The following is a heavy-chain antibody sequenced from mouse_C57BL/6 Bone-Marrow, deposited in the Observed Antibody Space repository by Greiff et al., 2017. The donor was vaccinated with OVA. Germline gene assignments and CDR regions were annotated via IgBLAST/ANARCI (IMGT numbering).Heavy chain of an antibody. CDR1: GFNIKDDY. CDR3: TTSSYLFAY. J-gene: IGHJ3*01. CDR2: IDPENGDT. V-gene: IGHV14-4*01. D-gene: IGHD5-1*01. Sequence: VQLQQSGAELERPGASVKLSCTASGFNIKDDYMHWVKQRPEQGLEWIGWIDPENGDTEYASKFQGKATITADTSSNTAYLQLSSLTSEDTAVYYCTTSSYLFAYWGQGTLVTVSA.